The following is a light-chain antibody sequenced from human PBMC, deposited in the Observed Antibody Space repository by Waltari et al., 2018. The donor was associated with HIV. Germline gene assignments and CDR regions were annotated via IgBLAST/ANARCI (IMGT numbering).Light chain of an antibody. CDR1: SSDVGSSNY. J-gene: IGLJ3*02. V-gene: IGLV2-11*01. CDR3: CSYAGMYTWV. CDR2: DVS. Sequence: QSSLTQPRSVSGSPGQSVTISCSGTSSDVGSSNYVSWYQQHPGKAPKVMIYDVSTRPSGVPDRFSGSKSGKTASLTISGLQAEDEADYYCCSYAGMYTWVFGGGTKLTVL.